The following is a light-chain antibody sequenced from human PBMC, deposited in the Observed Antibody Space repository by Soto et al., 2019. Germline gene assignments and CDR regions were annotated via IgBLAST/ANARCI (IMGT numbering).Light chain of an antibody. Sequence: QSALTQPPSASGSPGQSVTISCTGTSSDVGGYNFVSWYQQHPAKAPKLLIYEVSKRPSGVPDRFSGSKSGNTASLTVSGLQAEDEADYYCSSYARGINVLFGGGTKLTVL. CDR1: SSDVGGYNF. CDR3: SSYARGINVL. V-gene: IGLV2-8*01. J-gene: IGLJ2*01. CDR2: EVS.